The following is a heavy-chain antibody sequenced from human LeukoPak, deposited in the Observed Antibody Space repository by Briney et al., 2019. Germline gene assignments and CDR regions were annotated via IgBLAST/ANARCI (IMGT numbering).Heavy chain of an antibody. D-gene: IGHD1-7*01. CDR1: GGSISSYY. Sequence: PSETLSLTCTVSGGSISSYYWSWIRQPPGKGLEWIGYIYYSGSTDYNPSLKSRVTMSVDTSKNQFSLKLTSVTAADTAVYYCARAGNYVDWGQGTLVTVSS. CDR2: IYYSGST. J-gene: IGHJ4*02. V-gene: IGHV4-59*01. CDR3: ARAGNYVD.